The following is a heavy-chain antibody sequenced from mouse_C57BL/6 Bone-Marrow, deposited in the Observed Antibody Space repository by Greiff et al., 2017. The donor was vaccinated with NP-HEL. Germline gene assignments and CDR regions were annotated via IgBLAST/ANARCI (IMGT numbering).Heavy chain of an antibody. D-gene: IGHD1-1*01. V-gene: IGHV1-18*01. CDR3: ARKGYGSSYGYFDV. CDR2: INPNNGGT. CDR1: GYTFTDYN. Sequence: EVKLVESGPELVKPGASVKIPCKASGYTFTDYNMDWVKQSHGKSLEWIGDINPNNGGTIYNQKFKGKATLTVDKSSSTAYMELRSLTSEDTAVYYCARKGYGSSYGYFDVWGTGTTVTVSS. J-gene: IGHJ1*03.